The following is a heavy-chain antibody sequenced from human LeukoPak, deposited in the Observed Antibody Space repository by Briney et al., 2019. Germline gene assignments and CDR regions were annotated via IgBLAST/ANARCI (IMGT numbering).Heavy chain of an antibody. CDR1: GGSISSYY. D-gene: IGHD3-22*01. V-gene: IGHV4-59*01. Sequence: SETLSLTCTVSGGSISSYYWSWIRQPPGKGLEWIGYIYYSGSTNYNPSLKSRVTISVDTSKNQFSLKLSSVTAADTAVYYCARGTYYYDSSGYYPWVYFDYWGQGTLVTVSS. CDR3: ARGTYYYDSSGYYPWVYFDY. J-gene: IGHJ4*02. CDR2: IYYSGST.